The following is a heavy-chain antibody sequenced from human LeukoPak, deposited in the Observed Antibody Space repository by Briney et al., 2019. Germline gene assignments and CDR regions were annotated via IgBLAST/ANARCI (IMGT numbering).Heavy chain of an antibody. Sequence: QPGGSLRLSCAASGFTFSNYNLNWVRQAPGKGLEWVAVIWYDGSNKYYADSVKGRFTISRDNSKNTLYLQMNSLRAEDTAVYYCARGRFLEWFSDYWGQGTLVTVSS. V-gene: IGHV3-33*08. J-gene: IGHJ4*02. CDR1: GFTFSNYN. D-gene: IGHD3-3*01. CDR2: IWYDGSNK. CDR3: ARGRFLEWFSDY.